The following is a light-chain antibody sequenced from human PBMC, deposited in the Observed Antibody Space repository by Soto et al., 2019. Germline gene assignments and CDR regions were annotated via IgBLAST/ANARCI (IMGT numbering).Light chain of an antibody. Sequence: QSALTQPASVSGSPGQSITISCTGTSSDVGGYNYVSWYQHHPGKAPKLMIYEVSNRPSGVSNRFSGSKSGNTASLTISGLQAEDEAEYYCSSYTGSSTPVFGGGTKVTVL. CDR3: SSYTGSSTPV. CDR1: SSDVGGYNY. J-gene: IGLJ3*02. CDR2: EVS. V-gene: IGLV2-14*01.